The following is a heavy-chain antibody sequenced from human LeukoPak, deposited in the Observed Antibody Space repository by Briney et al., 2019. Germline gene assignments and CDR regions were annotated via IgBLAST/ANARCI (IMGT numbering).Heavy chain of an antibody. CDR1: GSTFSSNR. D-gene: IGHD3-16*02. CDR2: ISSSSTI. V-gene: IGHV3-48*01. Sequence: GGSLRLSFAAPGSTFSSNRMNWVRQAPGKGLEGVSYISSSSTIYYAGYVKGRFTISRDNAKNSLYLQMNGLRAEDTAVYYCARGSYDYVWGSYRWKYWGQGTLVTVSS. J-gene: IGHJ4*02. CDR3: ARGSYDYVWGSYRWKY.